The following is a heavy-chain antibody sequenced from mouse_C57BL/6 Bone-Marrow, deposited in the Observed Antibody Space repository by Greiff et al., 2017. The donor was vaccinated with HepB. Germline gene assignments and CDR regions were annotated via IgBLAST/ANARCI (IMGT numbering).Heavy chain of an antibody. V-gene: IGHV1-69*01. CDR1: GYTFTSYW. D-gene: IGHD1-1*01. J-gene: IGHJ2*01. Sequence: QVQLQQSGAELVMPGASVKLSCKASGYTFTSYWMHWVKQRPGQGLEWIGEIDPSDSYTNYNQKFKGKSTLTVDKSSSTAYMQLSSLTSEDSAVYYCARDPDYYGSGYWGQGTTLTVSS. CDR3: ARDPDYYGSGY. CDR2: IDPSDSYT.